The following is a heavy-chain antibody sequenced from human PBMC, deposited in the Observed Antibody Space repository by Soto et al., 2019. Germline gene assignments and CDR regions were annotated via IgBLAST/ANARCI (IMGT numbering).Heavy chain of an antibody. CDR3: AKARIQLWLPRFDY. Sequence: GGSLRLCCAASGFTFSSYAMSWVRQAPGKGLEWVSAISGSGGSTYYADSVKGRFTISRDNSKNTLYLQMNSLRAEDTAVYYCAKARIQLWLPRFDYWGQGTLVTAPQ. CDR1: GFTFSSYA. D-gene: IGHD5-18*01. J-gene: IGHJ4*02. CDR2: ISGSGGST. V-gene: IGHV3-23*01.